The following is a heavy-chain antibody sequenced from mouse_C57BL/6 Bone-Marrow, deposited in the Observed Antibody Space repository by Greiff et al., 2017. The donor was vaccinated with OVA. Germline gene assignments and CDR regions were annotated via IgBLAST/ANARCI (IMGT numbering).Heavy chain of an antibody. D-gene: IGHD2-4*01. Sequence: EVKLMESGGGLVQPGGSLTLSCAASGFTFSDYYMYWVRQTPEKRLEWVAYISNGGGSTYYPDTVKGRFTISRDNAKNTLYLQMSRLKSEDTAMYYCARRGVYYDSYYFDYWGQGTTLTVSS. J-gene: IGHJ2*01. V-gene: IGHV5-12*01. CDR3: ARRGVYYDSYYFDY. CDR2: ISNGGGST. CDR1: GFTFSDYY.